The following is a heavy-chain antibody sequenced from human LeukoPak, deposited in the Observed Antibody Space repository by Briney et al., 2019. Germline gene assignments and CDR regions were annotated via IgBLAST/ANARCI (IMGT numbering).Heavy chain of an antibody. CDR3: ARGGSGCFDS. Sequence: PSETLSLTCTVSGVSTSRYYWSWIRQPPGQGLEWIGYVYYSVNTNYSPPLKSRVTISIDTSRNQFSLRLSSVTAAHTAVYYCARGGSGCFDSWGQGTLVTVSS. CDR2: VYYSVNT. D-gene: IGHD6-19*01. V-gene: IGHV4-59*01. CDR1: GVSTSRYY. J-gene: IGHJ4*02.